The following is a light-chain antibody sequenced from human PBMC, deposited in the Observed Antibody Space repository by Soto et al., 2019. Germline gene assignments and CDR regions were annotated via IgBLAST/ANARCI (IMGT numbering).Light chain of an antibody. CDR3: QQSYSTPGT. J-gene: IGKJ4*01. V-gene: IGKV1-39*01. CDR1: QSISSY. CDR2: AAS. Sequence: LQMTQSPSSLSASVGDRVTITCRASQSISSYLNWYQQKPGKAPKLLIYAASSLQSGVPSRFSGSGSGTDFTLTISSLQPEDFATYYCQQSYSTPGTFGGGTKVEIK.